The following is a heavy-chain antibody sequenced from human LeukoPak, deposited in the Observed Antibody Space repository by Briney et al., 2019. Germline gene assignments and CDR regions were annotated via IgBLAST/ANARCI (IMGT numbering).Heavy chain of an antibody. V-gene: IGHV3-53*01. D-gene: IGHD3-10*01. J-gene: IGHJ4*02. Sequence: GGSLRLSCAASGVTVSSIYMGWVRQAPGKGLDWVSVIYPDGRTYYTESVKGRFIISRDSSENSLFLQMNSLRAEDTAVYYCATLKGWYGEGCFDCWGQGTLVTVSS. CDR1: GVTVSSIY. CDR2: IYPDGRT. CDR3: ATLKGWYGEGCFDC.